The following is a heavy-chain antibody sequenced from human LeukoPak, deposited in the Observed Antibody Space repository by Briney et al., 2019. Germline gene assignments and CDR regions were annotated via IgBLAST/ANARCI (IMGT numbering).Heavy chain of an antibody. CDR3: ARATSSGWSLYYFDY. Sequence: GASVKVSCEASGYTFTSYAMHWVRQAPGQRLEWMGWINAGNGNTKYSQKFQGRVTITRDTSASTAYMELGSLRSEDTAVYYCARATSSGWSLYYFDYWGQGTLVTVSS. J-gene: IGHJ4*02. V-gene: IGHV1-3*01. CDR2: INAGNGNT. D-gene: IGHD6-19*01. CDR1: GYTFTSYA.